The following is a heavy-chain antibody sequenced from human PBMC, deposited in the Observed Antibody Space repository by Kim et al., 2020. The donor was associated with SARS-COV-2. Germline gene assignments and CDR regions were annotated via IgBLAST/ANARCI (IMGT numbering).Heavy chain of an antibody. CDR3: ARGGGVAGGGMDV. Sequence: TPALKSRITISVDTAKSPFYLKRSSVNAGDTAVYYCARGGGVAGGGMDVWGQGTTVTVSS. J-gene: IGHJ6*02. D-gene: IGHD2-8*01. V-gene: IGHV4-59*09.